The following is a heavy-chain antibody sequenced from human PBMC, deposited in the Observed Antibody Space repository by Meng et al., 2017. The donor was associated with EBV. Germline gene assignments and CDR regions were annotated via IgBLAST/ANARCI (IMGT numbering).Heavy chain of an antibody. CDR3: ASAEHYGDYVFEY. Sequence: QVLLVQAGAEVKPPGSSVKVSCTTSGGILRSFAISWVRQAPGQWLEWMGGIIPLFHTTNYAQKFQGRLHIIADESSATSYMELSSLRSEDTAIYYCASAEHYGDYVFEYWGQGTLVTVSS. CDR2: IIPLFHTT. V-gene: IGHV1-69*01. CDR1: GGILRSFA. J-gene: IGHJ4*02. D-gene: IGHD4-17*01.